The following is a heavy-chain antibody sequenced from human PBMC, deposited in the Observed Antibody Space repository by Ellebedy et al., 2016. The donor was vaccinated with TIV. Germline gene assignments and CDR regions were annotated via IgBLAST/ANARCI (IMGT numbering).Heavy chain of an antibody. V-gene: IGHV3-11*06. Sequence: GGSLRLSXEASGFSFSDYYMSWIRQAPGKGLEWVSYITSSGTYTLYVDSVKGRFTISRDNAKSTLYLQMNSLGAEDTAVYYCARGPYYSDPSAPYAHYWGQGTLVTVSS. D-gene: IGHD3-22*01. CDR2: ITSSGTYT. CDR3: ARGPYYSDPSAPYAHY. J-gene: IGHJ4*02. CDR1: GFSFSDYY.